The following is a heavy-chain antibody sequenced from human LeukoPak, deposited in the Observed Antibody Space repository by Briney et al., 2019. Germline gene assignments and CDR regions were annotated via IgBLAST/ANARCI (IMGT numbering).Heavy chain of an antibody. CDR3: AKGAWAADGPMGNNFAS. D-gene: IGHD6-13*01. Sequence: GGSLRLSCVASGFRFSDYGMHWVRQAPGKGLEWVAFIPYDASDKYYADSVKGRFTISRDNSNNTLTLHMNSLRTEDTSIYFCAKGAWAADGPMGNNFASWGQGSLVTVSS. CDR2: IPYDASDK. J-gene: IGHJ4*02. V-gene: IGHV3-30*02. CDR1: GFRFSDYG.